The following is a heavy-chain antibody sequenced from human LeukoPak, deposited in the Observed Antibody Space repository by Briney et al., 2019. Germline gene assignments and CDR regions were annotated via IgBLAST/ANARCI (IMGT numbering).Heavy chain of an antibody. D-gene: IGHD3-16*02. J-gene: IGHJ4*02. CDR3: ARLTWGYHFDY. CDR2: IYYSGST. V-gene: IGHV4-31*03. CDR1: GGSISSGGYY. Sequence: SETLSLTCTVSGGSISSGGYYWSWIRQHPGKGLEWIGYIYYSGSTYYNPSLKSRVTISVDTSKNQFSLKLSSVTAADTAVYYCARLTWGYHFDYWGQGTLVTVSS.